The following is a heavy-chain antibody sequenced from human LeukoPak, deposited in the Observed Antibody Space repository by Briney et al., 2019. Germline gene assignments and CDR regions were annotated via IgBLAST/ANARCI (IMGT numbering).Heavy chain of an antibody. CDR2: IYSGGST. D-gene: IGHD6-13*01. CDR3: ARDRDGLDSSSWSRGSWFDP. V-gene: IGHV3-66*01. Sequence: GGSLRLSCAASGFTVSSNYMSWVRQAPGKGLEWVSVIYSGGSTYYADSVKGRFTISRDNSKNTLYLQMNSLRAEDTAVYYCARDRDGLDSSSWSRGSWFDPWGQGTLVTVSS. J-gene: IGHJ5*02. CDR1: GFTVSSNY.